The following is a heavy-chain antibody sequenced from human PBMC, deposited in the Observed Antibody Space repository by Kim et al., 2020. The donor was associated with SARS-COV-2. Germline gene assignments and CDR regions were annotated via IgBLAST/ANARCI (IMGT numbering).Heavy chain of an antibody. CDR3: APTMVRGVITNFDY. J-gene: IGHJ4*02. V-gene: IGHV3-23*01. D-gene: IGHD3-10*01. Sequence: ADSVKGRFPISRDNSKNSLYLQMNSLRAEDTAVYYCAPTMVRGVITNFDYWGQGTLVTVSS.